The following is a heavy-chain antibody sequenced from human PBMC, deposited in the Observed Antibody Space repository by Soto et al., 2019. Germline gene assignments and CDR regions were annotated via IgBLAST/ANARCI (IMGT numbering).Heavy chain of an antibody. V-gene: IGHV3-30-3*02. J-gene: IGHJ4*02. CDR1: GFTFSSYA. CDR3: AEGGSGSYYPVDY. Sequence: GGSLRLSCAASGFTFSSYAMHWVRQAPGKGLEWVAVISYDGSNKYYADSAKGRFTISRDNSKNTLYLQMNSLRAEDTAVYYCAEGGSGSYYPVDYWGQGTLVTVSS. D-gene: IGHD3-10*01. CDR2: ISYDGSNK.